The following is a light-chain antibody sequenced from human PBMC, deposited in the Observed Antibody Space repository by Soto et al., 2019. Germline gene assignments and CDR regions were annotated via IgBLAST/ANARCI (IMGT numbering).Light chain of an antibody. CDR2: DVS. V-gene: IGLV2-14*01. Sequence: QSVLTQPASVSGSPGQSITISCTGTSSDVGGYNYVSWYQQHPGKAPKLMIFDVSHRPSRISNRFSGSKSGNTASLTISGLQAEDEADYYCSSYTSSSTYVVFGGGTKLTVL. CDR1: SSDVGGYNY. J-gene: IGLJ2*01. CDR3: SSYTSSSTYVV.